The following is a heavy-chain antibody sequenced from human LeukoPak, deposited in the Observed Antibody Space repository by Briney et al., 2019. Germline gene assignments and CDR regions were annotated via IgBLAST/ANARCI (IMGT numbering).Heavy chain of an antibody. CDR1: GFTFSSYS. CDR3: AREDASSWDY. V-gene: IGHV3-48*01. D-gene: IGHD6-13*01. Sequence: GGSLRLSCAASGFTFSSYSMNWVRQAPGKGLEWVSYISSSSSSTIYYADSVKGRFTISRDNAKNSLYLQMNSLRAEDTAVYYCAREDASSWDYWGQGILVTVSS. J-gene: IGHJ4*02. CDR2: ISSSSSSTI.